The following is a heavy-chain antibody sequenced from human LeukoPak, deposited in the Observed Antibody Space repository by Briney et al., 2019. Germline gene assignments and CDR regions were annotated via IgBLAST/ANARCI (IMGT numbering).Heavy chain of an antibody. CDR2: ISNRGFST. J-gene: IGHJ4*02. CDR1: GFNISDHY. Sequence: EGSLRLSCAASGFNISDHYMSWIRQAPGGGLEWVSYISNRGFSTYYADSVKGRFTISRDNTKNSLYLEMQSLRVEDTAVYHCARNKRRFDQWGQGTVVTVSS. V-gene: IGHV3-11*01. CDR3: ARNKRRFDQ.